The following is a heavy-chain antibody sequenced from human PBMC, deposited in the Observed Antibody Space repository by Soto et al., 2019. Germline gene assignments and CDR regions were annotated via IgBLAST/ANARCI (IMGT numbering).Heavy chain of an antibody. Sequence: EVQLEESGGGLAQPGGSLRLSCAASGFTFSSYWMHWVHQAPGKGLVWVSRINRDGSSTNYADSVKGRFTLSRDNAKNTLYLQMNSLRAEDTAVYYCARGSGVGDYWGQGILVTVSS. CDR3: ARGSGVGDY. J-gene: IGHJ4*02. CDR1: GFTFSSYW. V-gene: IGHV3-74*01. CDR2: INRDGSST. D-gene: IGHD3-10*01.